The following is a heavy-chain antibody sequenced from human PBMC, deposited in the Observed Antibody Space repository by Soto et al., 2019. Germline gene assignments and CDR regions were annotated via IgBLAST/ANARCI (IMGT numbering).Heavy chain of an antibody. CDR1: GDSISSYY. J-gene: IGHJ4*02. CDR2: TYVSGDT. V-gene: IGHV4-4*07. D-gene: IGHD6-19*01. CDR3: AREHTESVDGPTPYYFDY. Sequence: NPSETLSLTCSVSGDSISSYYWSWIRQSAGKGLEWIGRTYVSGDTNYNPSLKSRVTMSLDTSKNQLSLKLSSVTAADTAVYYCAREHTESVDGPTPYYFDYWGQGTPVTVSS.